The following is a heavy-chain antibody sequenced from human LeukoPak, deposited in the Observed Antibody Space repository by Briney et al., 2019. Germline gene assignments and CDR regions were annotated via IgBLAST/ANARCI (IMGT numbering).Heavy chain of an antibody. CDR1: GLTFSNAW. Sequence: GGSLRLSCAASGLTFSNAWMSWVRQAPGKGLEWVGHIKSKTDGGTTDYAAPVKGRFTISTDDSKNTLYLQMNSLKTEDTAVYYCATVWNHLPHAFDIWGQGTMVTVSS. V-gene: IGHV3-15*01. CDR2: IKSKTDGGTT. CDR3: ATVWNHLPHAFDI. J-gene: IGHJ3*02. D-gene: IGHD1-14*01.